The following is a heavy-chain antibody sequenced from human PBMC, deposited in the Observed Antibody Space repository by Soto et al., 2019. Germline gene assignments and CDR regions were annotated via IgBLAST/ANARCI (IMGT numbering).Heavy chain of an antibody. D-gene: IGHD6-19*01. J-gene: IGHJ4*02. V-gene: IGHV1-18*01. Sequence: ASVKVSCKASGDTFTSYGISWVRQAPGQGLEWMGWISAYNGNTNYAQKLQGRVTMTTDTSTSTAYMGLRSLRSDDTAVYYCARVRIAVADSQYYFDYWGQGTLVTVSS. CDR1: GDTFTSYG. CDR2: ISAYNGNT. CDR3: ARVRIAVADSQYYFDY.